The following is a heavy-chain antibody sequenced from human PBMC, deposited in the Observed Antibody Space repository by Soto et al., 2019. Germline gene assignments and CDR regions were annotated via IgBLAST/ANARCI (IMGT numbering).Heavy chain of an antibody. CDR3: AVVDYYSLACDYDY. Sequence: GGSLRLSCAASGFTFSSYAMSWVRQAPGKGLEWVSAISGSGGSTYYADSVKGRFTISRDNAKNTLYLQMNSLRGEDTAVYYCAVVDYYSLACDYDYWGQGTLVTVSS. D-gene: IGHD3-22*01. CDR2: ISGSGGST. CDR1: GFTFSSYA. J-gene: IGHJ4*01. V-gene: IGHV3-23*01.